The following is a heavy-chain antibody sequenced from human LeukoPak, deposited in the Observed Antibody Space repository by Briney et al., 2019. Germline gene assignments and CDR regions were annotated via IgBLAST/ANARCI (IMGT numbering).Heavy chain of an antibody. V-gene: IGHV3-30*02. J-gene: IGHJ4*02. CDR2: IRYDGSNK. CDR1: GFTFSSYG. Sequence: PGGSLRLSCAASGFTFSSYGMHWVRQAPGKGLEWVAFIRYDGSNKYYADSVKGRFTISRDNSKNTLYLQMNSLRTEDTAVYYCAKPRTPMATFLDSWGQGTLVTVSS. D-gene: IGHD5-24*01. CDR3: AKPRTPMATFLDS.